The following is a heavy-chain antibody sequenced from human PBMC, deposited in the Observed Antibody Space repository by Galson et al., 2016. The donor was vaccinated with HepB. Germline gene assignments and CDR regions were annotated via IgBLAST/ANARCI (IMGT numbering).Heavy chain of an antibody. D-gene: IGHD6-19*01. CDR3: ARLRRQWLDFDH. CDR2: TSSSGGDT. CDR1: GFTFSSYA. Sequence: SLRLSCAASGFTFSSYAMTWVRQAPGKGLEWVSATSSSGGDTLYADSVKGRFTISRDNSKNTLWLQVNSLRVEDTAVYFCARLRRQWLDFDHWGQGALVTVSS. J-gene: IGHJ4*02. V-gene: IGHV3-23*01.